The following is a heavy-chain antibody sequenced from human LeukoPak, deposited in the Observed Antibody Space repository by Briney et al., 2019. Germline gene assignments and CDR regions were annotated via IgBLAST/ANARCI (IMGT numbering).Heavy chain of an antibody. D-gene: IGHD6-19*01. CDR1: GFTFDDYV. CDR2: INWNGGST. V-gene: IGHV3-20*04. CDR3: ARGGRAWYSPFDY. J-gene: IGHJ4*02. Sequence: GGSLRLSCAASGFTFDDYVVTWVRQAPGKGLEWVSGINWNGGSTGYADSVRGRFTISRDNAKNSLYLLMNSLRAEDTAFYCARGGRAWYSPFDYWGQGTLVTVSS.